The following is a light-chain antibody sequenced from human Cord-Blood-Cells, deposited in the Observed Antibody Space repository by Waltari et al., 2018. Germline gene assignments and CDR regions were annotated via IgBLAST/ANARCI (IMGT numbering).Light chain of an antibody. J-gene: IGLJ3*02. Sequence: QSALTQPASVSGSPGQSITISCTGTSSDVGGYNSVSLYQQHPGKAPKLMIYDVSNRPSGVSKRFSGSKSGNTASLTISGLQAEDEADYYCSSYTSSSTWVFGGGTKLTVL. CDR1: SSDVGGYNS. CDR3: SSYTSSSTWV. V-gene: IGLV2-14*03. CDR2: DVS.